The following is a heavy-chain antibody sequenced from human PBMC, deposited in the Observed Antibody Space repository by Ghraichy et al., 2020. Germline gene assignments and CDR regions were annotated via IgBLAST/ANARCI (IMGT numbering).Heavy chain of an antibody. J-gene: IGHJ4*02. D-gene: IGHD5-18*01. Sequence: GGSLRLSYAASGFTVSSNYMSWVRQAPGKGLEWVSVIYSGGSTYYADSVKGRFTISRDNSKNTLYLQMNSLRAEDTAVYYCALRKESYDLDYWGQGTLVTVSS. CDR1: GFTVSSNY. CDR2: IYSGGST. CDR3: ALRKESYDLDY. V-gene: IGHV3-66*02.